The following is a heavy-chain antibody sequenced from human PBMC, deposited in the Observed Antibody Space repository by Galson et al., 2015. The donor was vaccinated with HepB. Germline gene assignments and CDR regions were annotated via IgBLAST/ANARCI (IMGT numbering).Heavy chain of an antibody. D-gene: IGHD6-13*01. CDR1: GFTFSNYA. V-gene: IGHV3-23*01. J-gene: IGHJ5*02. CDR2: ISGSGGST. Sequence: LRLSCAASGFTFSNYAMSWIRQAPGKGLEWVSGISGSGGSTFHADFVKGRFTISRDNSQNTVHLQMNSLRAEDTAVYYCAKDGSGSWNIQWFDPWGQGTLVTVSS. CDR3: AKDGSGSWNIQWFDP.